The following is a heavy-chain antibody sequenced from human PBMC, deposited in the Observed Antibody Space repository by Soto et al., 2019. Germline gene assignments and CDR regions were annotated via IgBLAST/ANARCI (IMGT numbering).Heavy chain of an antibody. V-gene: IGHV3-53*01. Sequence: EVQLVESGGGLIQPGGSLRLSCAVSGFTVSNNYMSWVRQAPGKGLEGVSVIYSGGYTAYGDSVKGRFTISRDNSKNTLYLKKKSLSAGARAVFSGATRRGGGGDWGQGTLVTVSS. CDR2: IYSGGYT. J-gene: IGHJ4*02. CDR1: GFTVSNNY. D-gene: IGHD3-10*01. CDR3: ATRRGGGGD.